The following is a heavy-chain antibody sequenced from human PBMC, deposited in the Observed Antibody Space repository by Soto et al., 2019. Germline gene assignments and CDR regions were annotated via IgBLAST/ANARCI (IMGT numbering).Heavy chain of an antibody. D-gene: IGHD6-19*01. J-gene: IGHJ4*02. CDR3: ARARGKYSSGWAYFDY. CDR2: INPNSGGT. V-gene: IGHV1-2*02. CDR1: GYTFTGYY. Sequence: ASGKVSGKASGYTFTGYYMHWVRQAPGQGLEWMGWINPNSGGTNYAQKFQGRVTMTRDTSISTAYMELSRLRSDDTAVYYCARARGKYSSGWAYFDYWGQGTLVTVSS.